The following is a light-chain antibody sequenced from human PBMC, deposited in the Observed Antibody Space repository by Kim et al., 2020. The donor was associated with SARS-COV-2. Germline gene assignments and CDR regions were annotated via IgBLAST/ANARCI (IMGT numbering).Light chain of an antibody. J-gene: IGKJ1*01. V-gene: IGKV3-15*01. CDR3: LQYNKWPPWT. CDR2: GAS. Sequence: EIVMTQSPATLSVSPGERATLSCRASQSVTTNLAWYQQKPGQAPRLLIYGASTRATGIPARFSGSGSGTEFTLTIGSLQSEDVAIYFCLQYNKWPPWTFGQGTKVDIK. CDR1: QSVTTN.